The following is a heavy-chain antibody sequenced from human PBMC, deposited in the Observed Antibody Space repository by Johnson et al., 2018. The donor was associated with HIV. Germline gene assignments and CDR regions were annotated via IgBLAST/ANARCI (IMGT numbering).Heavy chain of an antibody. D-gene: IGHD6-13*01. CDR3: ARVGYSSSWYGGYGAFDI. CDR1: GFTFSSYW. CDR2: IKQDGSEK. Sequence: MQLVESGGGLVQPGGSLRLSCAASGFTFSSYWMSWVRQAPGKGLEWVANIKQDGSEKYYVDSVKGRFTISRDNAKNSLYLQMNRLRAEDTAVYYCARVGYSSSWYGGYGAFDIWGQGTMVTVSS. V-gene: IGHV3-7*05. J-gene: IGHJ3*02.